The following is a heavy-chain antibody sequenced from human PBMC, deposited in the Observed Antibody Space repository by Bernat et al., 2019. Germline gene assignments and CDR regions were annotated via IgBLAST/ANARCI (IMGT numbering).Heavy chain of an antibody. Sequence: QVQLVQSGAEVKKPGSSVKVSCKASGGTFSSYAISWVRQAPGQGLEWMGGIIPIFGTANYAQKFQGRVKITADESTSTAYMELSSLRSEDTAVYYCARNSHATALYYYYYMDVWGKGTTVTVSS. CDR1: GGTFSSYA. V-gene: IGHV1-69*01. CDR2: IIPIFGTA. D-gene: IGHD4-11*01. CDR3: ARNSHATALYYYYYMDV. J-gene: IGHJ6*03.